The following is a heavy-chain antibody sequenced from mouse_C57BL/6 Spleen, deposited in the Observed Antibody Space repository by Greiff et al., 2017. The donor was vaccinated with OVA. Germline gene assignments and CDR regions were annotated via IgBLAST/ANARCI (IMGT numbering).Heavy chain of an antibody. CDR3: ARALYYYGSGDWYFDV. V-gene: IGHV5-4*03. D-gene: IGHD1-1*01. J-gene: IGHJ1*03. CDR2: ISDGGSYT. Sequence: EVKLVESGGGLVKPGGSLKLSCAASGFTFSSYAMSWVRQTPEKRLEWVATISDGGSYTYYPDNVKGRFTISRDNAKNNLYLQMSHLKSEDTAMYYCARALYYYGSGDWYFDVWGTGTTVTVSS. CDR1: GFTFSSYA.